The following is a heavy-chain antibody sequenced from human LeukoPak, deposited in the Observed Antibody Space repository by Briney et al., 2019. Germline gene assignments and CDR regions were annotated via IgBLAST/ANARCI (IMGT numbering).Heavy chain of an antibody. D-gene: IGHD3-10*01. CDR3: ARVPGSGSYYPFDY. Sequence: GGSLRPACAASGFTFSAYAMHWVRPAQGKGLGWVGVIAYDGNNKFYAGSVQGRSTVSRDNSTDTLYLQMNSLRAEDTAVYYCARVPGSGSYYPFDYWGQGTLVSVSS. J-gene: IGHJ4*02. CDR1: GFTFSAYA. CDR2: IAYDGNNK. V-gene: IGHV3-30-3*01.